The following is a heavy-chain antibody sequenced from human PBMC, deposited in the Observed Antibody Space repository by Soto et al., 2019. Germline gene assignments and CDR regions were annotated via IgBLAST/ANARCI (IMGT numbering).Heavy chain of an antibody. V-gene: IGHV3-23*01. CDR3: AKDLAGWLQSHYYYGMDV. J-gene: IGHJ6*02. D-gene: IGHD5-12*01. CDR2: ISGSGGST. CDR1: GFTFSSYA. Sequence: EVQLLESGGGLVQPGGSLRLSCAASGFTFSSYAMSWVRQAPGKGLEWVSAISGSGGSTYYADSEKGRFTISRDNSKNTLYLQMNSLRAEDTAVYYCAKDLAGWLQSHYYYGMDVWGQGTTVTVSS.